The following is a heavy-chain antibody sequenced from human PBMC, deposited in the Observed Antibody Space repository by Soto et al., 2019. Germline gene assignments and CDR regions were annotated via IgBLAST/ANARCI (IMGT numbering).Heavy chain of an antibody. CDR2: ISGDGGST. CDR1: GFTFDDYA. J-gene: IGHJ6*02. Sequence: GGSLRLSCAASGFTFDDYAMHWVRQAPGKGLEWVSLISGDGGSTYYADSVKGRFTISRDNSKNSLYLQMNSLRTEDTALYYCAKDGGVVVVAATHYYYHGMDVWGQGTTVTVSS. V-gene: IGHV3-43*02. D-gene: IGHD2-15*01. CDR3: AKDGGVVVVAATHYYYHGMDV.